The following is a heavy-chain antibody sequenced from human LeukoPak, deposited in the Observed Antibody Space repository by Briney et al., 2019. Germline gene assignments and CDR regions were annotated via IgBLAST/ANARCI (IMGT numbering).Heavy chain of an antibody. D-gene: IGHD6-19*01. CDR1: GFTFRSYW. J-gene: IGHJ4*02. Sequence: GGSLRLSCAASGFTFRSYWMSWVRQAPGKGLEWVANIKQDGSEKYYVDSVKGRFTISRDNANNSLYLQMNSLRAEDTAVYYCARDRGWYAFDYWGQGTLVTVSS. CDR3: ARDRGWYAFDY. CDR2: IKQDGSEK. V-gene: IGHV3-7*01.